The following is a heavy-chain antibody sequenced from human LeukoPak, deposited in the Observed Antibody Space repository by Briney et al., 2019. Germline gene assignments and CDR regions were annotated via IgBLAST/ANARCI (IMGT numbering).Heavy chain of an antibody. CDR3: ASQGHHGKIVGTTLSYFYMDV. J-gene: IGHJ6*03. CDR1: GGSFSGYY. V-gene: IGHV4-34*01. D-gene: IGHD1-26*01. Sequence: SETLSLTCAVYGGSFSGYYWSWIRQPPGKGLEWIGEINHSGSTNYNPSLQSRVTISVDTSKNQFSLKLCSVTAADTAFYYCASQGHHGKIVGTTLSYFYMDVWGKGTTVTVSS. CDR2: INHSGST.